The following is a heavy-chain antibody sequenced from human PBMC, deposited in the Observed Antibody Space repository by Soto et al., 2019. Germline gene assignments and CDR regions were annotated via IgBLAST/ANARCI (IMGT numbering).Heavy chain of an antibody. D-gene: IGHD3-3*01. J-gene: IGHJ6*02. CDR2: IYYSGST. V-gene: IGHV4-59*08. CDR1: GGSISSYY. CDR3: ARGASSYYDFWSGYFPATNYYYYGMDA. Sequence: SETLSLTCTVSGGSISSYYWSWIRQPPGKGLEWIGYIYYSGSTYYNPSLKSRVTISVDTSKNQFSLKLSSVTAADTAVYYCARGASSYYDFWSGYFPATNYYYYGMDAWGQGTTVTVSS.